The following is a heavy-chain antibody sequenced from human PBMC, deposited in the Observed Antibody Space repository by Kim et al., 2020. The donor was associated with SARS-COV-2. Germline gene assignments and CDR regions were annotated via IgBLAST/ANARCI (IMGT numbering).Heavy chain of an antibody. CDR2: ISYDGSNK. J-gene: IGHJ6*02. V-gene: IGHV3-30*04. CDR3: ARDRGDILTGYYRYYYYYGMDV. Sequence: GGSLRLSCAASGFTFSSYAMHWVRQAPGKGLEWVAVISYDGSNKYYADSVKGRFTISRDNSKNTLYLQMNSLRAEDTAVYYCARDRGDILTGYYRYYYYYGMDVWGQGTTVTVSS. D-gene: IGHD3-9*01. CDR1: GFTFSSYA.